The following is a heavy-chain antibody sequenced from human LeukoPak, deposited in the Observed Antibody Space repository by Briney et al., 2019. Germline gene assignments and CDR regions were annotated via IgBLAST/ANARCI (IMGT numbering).Heavy chain of an antibody. CDR1: GFTFSDYG. J-gene: IGHJ4*02. CDR2: IQYDGSNN. V-gene: IGHV3-30*02. CDR3: AKDGNFGSGSYYRGDS. D-gene: IGHD3-10*01. Sequence: GGSLRLSCAASGFTFSDYGIHWVRQGPGKGLEWVAFIQYDGSNNYYADSVKGRFTISRDNSKNTLYLQMNSLRAEDTAVYYCAKDGNFGSGSYYRGDSWGQGTLVTVSS.